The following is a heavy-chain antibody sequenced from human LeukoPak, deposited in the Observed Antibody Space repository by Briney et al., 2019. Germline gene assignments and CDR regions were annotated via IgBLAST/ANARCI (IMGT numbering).Heavy chain of an antibody. V-gene: IGHV1-24*01. Sequence: GASVKVSCKVSGYTLTELSMHWVRQAPGKGLEWMGGFDPEDGETIYAQKFQGRVTMTEDTSTDTAYMELSSLRSEDTAMYYCATLSPYCSSTSCYTPFDYWGQGTLVTVSS. CDR1: GYTLTELS. CDR2: FDPEDGET. D-gene: IGHD2-2*02. CDR3: ATLSPYCSSTSCYTPFDY. J-gene: IGHJ4*02.